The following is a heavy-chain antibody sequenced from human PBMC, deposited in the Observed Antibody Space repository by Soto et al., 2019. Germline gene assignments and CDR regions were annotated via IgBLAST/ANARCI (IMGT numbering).Heavy chain of an antibody. Sequence: PGESLKVSWKGSGDSFAGYSITRVRQKPGKGLEWMGRIDPSDSQTYYSPSFRGHVTISVTKSITTVFLQWSSLRASDTAMYYCARQIYDSDIGRNFHYRFDPSGPGPHVTVL. V-gene: IGHV5-10-1*01. CDR3: ARQIYDSDIGRNFHYRFDP. D-gene: IGHD3-22*01. CDR2: IDPSDSQT. CDR1: GDSFAGYS. J-gene: IGHJ5*02.